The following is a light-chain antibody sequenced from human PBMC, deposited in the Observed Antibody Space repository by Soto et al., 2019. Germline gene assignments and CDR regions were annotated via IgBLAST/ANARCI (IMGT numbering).Light chain of an antibody. Sequence: DIQMTQSPSSLSASVGDRVTMTFQASQDISNFLNCYQKQPGKAPNLLIYAAPNLETGVPSMFSGSGSGTDFTFTISSLQPEDIATYYCRQYDDLPPTFGQGTRLEIK. CDR1: QDISNF. J-gene: IGKJ5*01. CDR2: AAP. CDR3: RQYDDLPPT. V-gene: IGKV1-33*01.